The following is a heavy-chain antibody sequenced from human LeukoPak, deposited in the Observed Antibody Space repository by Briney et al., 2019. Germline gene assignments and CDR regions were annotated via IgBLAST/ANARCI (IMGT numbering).Heavy chain of an antibody. CDR1: GFTFSSYW. CDR2: IKQDGSEK. CDR3: AKTLKDRYYDFWSGYYHYYYYMDV. J-gene: IGHJ6*03. D-gene: IGHD3-3*01. V-gene: IGHV3-7*01. Sequence: GGSLRLSCAASGFTFSSYWMGWVRQAPGKGLEWVANIKQDGSEKYYVDSVKGRFTISRDNAKNSLCLQMNSLRAEDTAVYYCAKTLKDRYYDFWSGYYHYYYYMDVWGKGTTVTVSS.